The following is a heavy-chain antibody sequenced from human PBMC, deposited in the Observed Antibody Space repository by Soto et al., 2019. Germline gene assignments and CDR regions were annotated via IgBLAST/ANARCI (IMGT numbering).Heavy chain of an antibody. Sequence: QVRLQESGPGVVKPSETLSLSCSVSGGSISKFYWSWIRKTAGKGLEWMGRVYATGTTDYNPSLRSRVTMSVDISKKTFSLRLTSVTAADTGVYYCVRDGSKTLRDWFDPWGQGKLVTVSS. V-gene: IGHV4-4*07. CDR3: VRDGSKTLRDWFDP. CDR2: VYATGTT. CDR1: GGSISKFY. J-gene: IGHJ5*02.